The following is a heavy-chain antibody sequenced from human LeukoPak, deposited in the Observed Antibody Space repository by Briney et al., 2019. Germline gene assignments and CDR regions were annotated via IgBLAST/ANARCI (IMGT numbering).Heavy chain of an antibody. Sequence: PGGSLRLSCAASGFTVSSNYMSWVRQAPGKGLEWVSVIYSGGSTYYADSVEGRFTISRDNSKNTLYLQMNSLRAEDTAVYYCARSIVGAIHDAFDIWGQGTMVTVSS. D-gene: IGHD1-26*01. CDR1: GFTVSSNY. CDR2: IYSGGST. CDR3: ARSIVGAIHDAFDI. V-gene: IGHV3-53*01. J-gene: IGHJ3*02.